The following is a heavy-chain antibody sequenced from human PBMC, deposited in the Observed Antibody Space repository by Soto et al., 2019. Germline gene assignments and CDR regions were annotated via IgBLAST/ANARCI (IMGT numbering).Heavy chain of an antibody. CDR1: GYTFTSYP. V-gene: IGHV1-3*01. Sequence: ASVKVSCKASGYTFTSYPMNWLRQAPGQRPEWMGWINAGNGGTKYSQKFQGRVSITRDTSASTAYMQLSRLRSEDTAVYYCATDRGGSCSGGGCSEAWFDPWGQGTVDPVSS. J-gene: IGHJ5*02. CDR3: ATDRGGSCSGGGCSEAWFDP. CDR2: INAGNGGT. D-gene: IGHD2-15*01.